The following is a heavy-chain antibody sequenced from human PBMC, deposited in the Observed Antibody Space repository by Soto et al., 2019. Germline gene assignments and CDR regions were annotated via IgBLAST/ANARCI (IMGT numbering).Heavy chain of an antibody. D-gene: IGHD6-19*01. CDR2: ISGNGGTT. J-gene: IGHJ3*02. V-gene: IGHV3-23*01. Sequence: EVQLLESGGGLVQSGGSLRLSCAASGFIFSSYAMTWVRQGPGKGLEWVSGISGNGGTTYYADSVKGRFIISRDNSKNTLSLQMNSLRAEDSAIYYCAKRFAYSSGLDGFDIWGQGTMVTVSS. CDR1: GFIFSSYA. CDR3: AKRFAYSSGLDGFDI.